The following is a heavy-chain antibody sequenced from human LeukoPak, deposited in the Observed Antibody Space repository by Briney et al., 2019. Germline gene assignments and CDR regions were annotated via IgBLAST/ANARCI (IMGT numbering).Heavy chain of an antibody. CDR2: ISSSSSYI. Sequence: PGGSLRLSCAASGFTFSSYSKNWVRQAPGKGLEWVSSISSSSSYIYYADSVKGRFTISRDNAKNSLYLQMNSLRAEDTAVYYCARVSDGAFDYWGQGTLVTVSS. J-gene: IGHJ4*02. CDR1: GFTFSSYS. D-gene: IGHD1-26*01. V-gene: IGHV3-21*01. CDR3: ARVSDGAFDY.